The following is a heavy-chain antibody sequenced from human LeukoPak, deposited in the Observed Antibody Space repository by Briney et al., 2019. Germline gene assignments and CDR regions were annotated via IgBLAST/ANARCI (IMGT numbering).Heavy chain of an antibody. CDR2: ISSSSSYI. Sequence: GGSLRLSCSASGFTFSSYSMNWVRQAPGKGLEWVSSISSSSSYIYYADSVKGRFTISRDNAKNSLYLQMNSLRAEDTAVYYCARDHRYDFWSGYYTYWGQGTLVTVSS. V-gene: IGHV3-21*01. D-gene: IGHD3-3*01. CDR3: ARDHRYDFWSGYYTY. CDR1: GFTFSSYS. J-gene: IGHJ4*02.